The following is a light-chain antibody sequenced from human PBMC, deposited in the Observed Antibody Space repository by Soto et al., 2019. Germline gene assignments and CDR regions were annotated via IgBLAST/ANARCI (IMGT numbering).Light chain of an antibody. CDR2: LNSDGSH. V-gene: IGLV4-69*01. CDR1: SGHSSYA. J-gene: IGLJ1*01. CDR3: QTWGTGIQV. Sequence: QAVLTQSPSASAPLGASVKLTCTLSSGHSSYAIAWHQQQPEKGPRYLMKLNSDGSHSKGDGIPDRFSGSSSGAERYLTISSLQSEDEADYYCQTWGTGIQVFGTGTKVTVL.